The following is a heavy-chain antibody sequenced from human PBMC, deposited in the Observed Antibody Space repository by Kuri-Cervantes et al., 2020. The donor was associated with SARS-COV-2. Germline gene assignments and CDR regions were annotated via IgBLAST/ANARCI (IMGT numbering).Heavy chain of an antibody. V-gene: IGHV4-39*01. CDR3: ARHVPDWLLNWFDP. Sequence: SETLSLTCTVSGGSISSSSYYWGWIRQPPGTGLEWIGSIYYSGSTYYNPSLKSRVTISVDTSKNQFSLKLSSVTAADTAVYYCARHVPDWLLNWFDPWGQGTLVTVSS. CDR2: IYYSGST. J-gene: IGHJ5*02. D-gene: IGHD3-9*01. CDR1: GGSISSSSYY.